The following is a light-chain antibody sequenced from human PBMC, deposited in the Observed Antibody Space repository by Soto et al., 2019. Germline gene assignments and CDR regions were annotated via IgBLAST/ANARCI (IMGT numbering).Light chain of an antibody. V-gene: IGLV2-14*01. Sequence: QSVLTQPASVSGSPGQSITLSCTGTSSDVEGCNCISWFQQHTGKAPKLLIYDVSNRPSGVSDRFSGSKSGNTASLTISLLQVEDEADYYCSSYTSAFALGGYGFESGTKVTVL. CDR3: SSYTSAFALGGYG. CDR1: SSDVEGCNC. J-gene: IGLJ1*01. CDR2: DVS.